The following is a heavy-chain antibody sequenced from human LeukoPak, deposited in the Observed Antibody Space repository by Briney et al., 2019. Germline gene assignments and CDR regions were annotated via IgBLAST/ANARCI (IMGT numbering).Heavy chain of an antibody. CDR3: ARVFNLVVTPWADKQWLHMDV. J-gene: IGHJ6*02. V-gene: IGHV4-30-2*01. D-gene: IGHD6-19*01. Sequence: SETLSLTCTVSGGSISSGGYYWSWIRQPPGKGLEWIGYIYHSGSTYYNPSLKSRVTISVDKSKNQFSLKLSSVTAADTAVYYCARVFNLVVTPWADKQWLHMDVWGQGTTVTVSS. CDR2: IYHSGST. CDR1: GGSISSGGYY.